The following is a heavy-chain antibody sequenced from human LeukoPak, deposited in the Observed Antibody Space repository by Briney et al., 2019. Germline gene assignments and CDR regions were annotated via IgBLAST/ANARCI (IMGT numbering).Heavy chain of an antibody. J-gene: IGHJ4*02. CDR2: INHSGST. Sequence: SETLSLTCAVYGGSFSGYYWSWIRQPPGKGLEWIGEINHSGSTNYNPSLKSRVTISVDTSKNQFSLKLSSVTAADTAVYYCARDVRSRTGIAAAGLGFDYWGQGTLVTVSS. CDR3: ARDVRSRTGIAAAGLGFDY. V-gene: IGHV4-34*01. D-gene: IGHD6-13*01. CDR1: GGSFSGYY.